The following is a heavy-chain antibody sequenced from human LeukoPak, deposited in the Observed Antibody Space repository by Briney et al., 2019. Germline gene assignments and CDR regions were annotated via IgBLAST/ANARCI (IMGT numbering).Heavy chain of an antibody. Sequence: GGSLRLSCAASGFTFSSYWMHWVRQAPGKGLVWVSRIDVDGSSTSYADSVKGRFTISRDNAKNTLYLQMNSLRAEDTAVYYCARVSTVTTFDIWGQGTMVTVSS. CDR2: IDVDGSST. V-gene: IGHV3-74*01. CDR3: ARVSTVTTFDI. CDR1: GFTFSSYW. D-gene: IGHD4-17*01. J-gene: IGHJ3*02.